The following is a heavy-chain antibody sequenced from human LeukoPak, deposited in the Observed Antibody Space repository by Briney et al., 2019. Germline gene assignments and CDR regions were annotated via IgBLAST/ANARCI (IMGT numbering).Heavy chain of an antibody. CDR2: IYSGGST. V-gene: IGHV3-66*01. D-gene: IGHD4-17*01. J-gene: IGHJ6*02. CDR1: GFTVSSNY. Sequence: GGSLRLSCAASGFTVSSNYISWVRQAPGKGLEWVSVIYSGGSTYYADSVKGRFTISRDNSKNTLYLQMNSLIAEDTAVYYCARSWSTVTTLSYYYYGMDVWGQGTTVTVSS. CDR3: ARSWSTVTTLSYYYYGMDV.